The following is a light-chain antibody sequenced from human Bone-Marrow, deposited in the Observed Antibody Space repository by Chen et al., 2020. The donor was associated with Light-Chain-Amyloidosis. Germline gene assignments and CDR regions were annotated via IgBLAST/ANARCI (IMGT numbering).Light chain of an antibody. CDR2: DDS. Sequence: SYVLTQPSSVSVAPGQTATIACGGNNIGSTSVHWYQQTPGQAPLLVVYDDSDRPSGIPERLSGSNSGNTATLTISRVEAGDEADYYGQVWDRSSDRPVFGRGTKLTVL. V-gene: IGLV3-21*02. CDR3: QVWDRSSDRPV. CDR1: NIGSTS. J-gene: IGLJ3*02.